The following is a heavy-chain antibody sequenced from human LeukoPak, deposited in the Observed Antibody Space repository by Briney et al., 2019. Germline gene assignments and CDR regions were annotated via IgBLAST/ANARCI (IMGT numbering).Heavy chain of an antibody. V-gene: IGHV1-8*01. J-gene: IGHJ4*02. Sequence: ASVKVSCKASGYTFTSYDINWVRQATGQGLEWMGWMNPNSGNTGYAQKFQGRVTFSRNNSISTAYMELSSLRSEDAAVYYCARVFVHRGSGSYFDYWGQGTLVTVSS. CDR1: GYTFTSYD. CDR3: ARVFVHRGSGSYFDY. D-gene: IGHD1-26*01. CDR2: MNPNSGNT.